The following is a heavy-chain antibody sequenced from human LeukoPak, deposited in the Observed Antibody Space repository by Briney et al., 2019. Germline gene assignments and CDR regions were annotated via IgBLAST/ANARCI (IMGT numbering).Heavy chain of an antibody. J-gene: IGHJ6*03. D-gene: IGHD2-15*01. Sequence: GGSLRLSCAASGFTFSSYAMSWVRQAPGKGLEWVAAISGSGGSTYYADSVKGRFTISRDNSRNTLYLQMNSLRAEDTAIYYCAKNGDRGAYCSGGTCYPYYYYYMDVWGKGTTVTISS. V-gene: IGHV3-23*01. CDR1: GFTFSSYA. CDR3: AKNGDRGAYCSGGTCYPYYYYYMDV. CDR2: ISGSGGST.